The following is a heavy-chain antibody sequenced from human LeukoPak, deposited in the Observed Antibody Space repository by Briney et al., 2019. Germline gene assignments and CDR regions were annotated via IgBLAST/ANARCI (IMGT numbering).Heavy chain of an antibody. V-gene: IGHV4-34*01. CDR2: INHSGST. CDR3: AREFLWFGQINYYYYGMDV. D-gene: IGHD3-10*01. J-gene: IGHJ6*02. CDR1: GGSFSGYY. Sequence: SETLSLTCAVYGGSFSGYYWSWIRQPPGKGLEWIGEINHSGSTNYNPSLKSRVTISVDTSKNQFSLKLSSVTAADTAVYYCAREFLWFGQINYYYYGMDVWGQGTTVTVSS.